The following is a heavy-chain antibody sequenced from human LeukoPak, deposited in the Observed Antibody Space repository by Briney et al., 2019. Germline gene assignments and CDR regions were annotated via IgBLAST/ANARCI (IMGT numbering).Heavy chain of an antibody. CDR2: IKQDGSEK. CDR3: ATSPTFDP. J-gene: IGHJ5*02. CDR1: GFTLSNYW. V-gene: IGHV3-7*03. Sequence: GGSLRLSCAASGFTLSNYWMNWVRQAPGKGLEWVANIKQDGSEKYYVDSVKGRFTISRDNSKNTLYLQMNNLRAEDTAVYYCATSPTFDPWGQGTLVAVSS.